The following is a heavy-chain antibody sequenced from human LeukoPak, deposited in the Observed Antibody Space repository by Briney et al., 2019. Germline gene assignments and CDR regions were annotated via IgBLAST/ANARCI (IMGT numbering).Heavy chain of an antibody. CDR2: INWNGGGT. D-gene: IGHD3-22*01. CDR3: ARGPLQTIPTSKIVVYYYPFDY. Sequence: GGSLRLSCAASGFNFDDYGMSWVRQAPGKGLEWVSGINWNGGGTGYADSVKGRFTISRENAKNSLYLQMNSLKAEDTALYYCARGPLQTIPTSKIVVYYYPFDYWGLGTLVTVSS. J-gene: IGHJ4*02. CDR1: GFNFDDYG. V-gene: IGHV3-20*04.